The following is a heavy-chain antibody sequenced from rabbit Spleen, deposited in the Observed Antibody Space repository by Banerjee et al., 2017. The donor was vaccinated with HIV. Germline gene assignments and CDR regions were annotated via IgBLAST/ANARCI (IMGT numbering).Heavy chain of an antibody. CDR2: IYGGDMHST. CDR3: ARDLTSVIGWNFNL. J-gene: IGHJ4*01. D-gene: IGHD2-1*01. Sequence: QSLEESGGDLVKPGASLTLTCTASGFSFSTSDYMCWVRQAPGKGLEWIACIYGGDMHSTAYASWAKGRFTISKTSSTTVTLQMTRLTAADTATYFCARDLTSVIGWNFNLWGPGTLVTVS. V-gene: IGHV1S40*01. CDR1: GFSFSTSDY.